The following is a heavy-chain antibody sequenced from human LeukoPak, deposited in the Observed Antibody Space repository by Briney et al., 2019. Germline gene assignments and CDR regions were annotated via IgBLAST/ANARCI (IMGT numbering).Heavy chain of an antibody. Sequence: GESLNISCKGSGYSFTSYWIGWVRQMPGKGLEWMGIIYPGDSDTRYSPSFQGQVTISADKSISTAYLRWSSLKASDTAMYYCASGVEYSSSNFDYWGQGTLVTVSS. CDR1: GYSFTSYW. D-gene: IGHD6-6*01. J-gene: IGHJ4*02. CDR2: IYPGDSDT. CDR3: ASGVEYSSSNFDY. V-gene: IGHV5-51*01.